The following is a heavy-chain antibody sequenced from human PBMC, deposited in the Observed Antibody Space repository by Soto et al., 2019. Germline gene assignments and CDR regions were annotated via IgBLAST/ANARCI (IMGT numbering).Heavy chain of an antibody. V-gene: IGHV3-74*01. J-gene: IGHJ6*02. CDR3: ATLLVDWLPHYIQDV. CDR2: INSDGSST. D-gene: IGHD3-9*01. Sequence: GGSLRLSCAASGFTFSSYWMHWVRQAPGKGLVWVSRINSDGSSTSYADSVKGRFTISRDNTKNSVFLELSSLRGEDTAVYYCATLLVDWLPHYIQDVWGQGTTVTVSS. CDR1: GFTFSSYW.